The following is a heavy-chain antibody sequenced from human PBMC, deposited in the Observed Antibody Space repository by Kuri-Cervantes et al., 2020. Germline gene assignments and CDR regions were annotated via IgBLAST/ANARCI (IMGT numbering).Heavy chain of an antibody. D-gene: IGHD3-22*01. CDR3: ASPPKGYYHDGSGYGG. V-gene: IGHV1-8*02. CDR1: GYTFTSYD. J-gene: IGHJ4*02. Sequence: ASVKVSCKASGYTFTSYDINGVRQATGQGLEWMGWMNPNSGNTGYAQKFQGRVTMTRDTSISTAYMELSSLRSEDTAVYYCASPPKGYYHDGSGYGGWGQGTLVTVSS. CDR2: MNPNSGNT.